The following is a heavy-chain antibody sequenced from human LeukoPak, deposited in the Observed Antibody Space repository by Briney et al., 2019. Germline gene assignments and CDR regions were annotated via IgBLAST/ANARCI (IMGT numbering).Heavy chain of an antibody. CDR1: GGSISSGGYY. D-gene: IGHD3-10*01. Sequence: PSQTLSLTCTVSGGSISSGGYYWSWIRQHPGKGLEWIGYIYHSGSTYYNPSLKSRVTISVDRSKNQFSLKLSSVTAADTAVYYCARGMVRGVTNPSWFDPWGQGTLVTVSS. CDR2: IYHSGST. V-gene: IGHV4-30-2*01. J-gene: IGHJ5*02. CDR3: ARGMVRGVTNPSWFDP.